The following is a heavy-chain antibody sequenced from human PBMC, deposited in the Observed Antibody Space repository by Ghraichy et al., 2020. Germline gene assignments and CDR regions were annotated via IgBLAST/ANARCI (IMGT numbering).Heavy chain of an antibody. Sequence: WGGGGPGRGREWGGGSSAYNGNTNYAQKLQGRVTMTTDTSTSTAYMELRSLRSDDTAVYYCASGDDSSGYYSNFDYWGQGTLVTVSS. CDR3: ASGDDSSGYYSNFDY. J-gene: IGHJ4*02. D-gene: IGHD3-22*01. CDR2: SSAYNGNT. V-gene: IGHV1-18*01.